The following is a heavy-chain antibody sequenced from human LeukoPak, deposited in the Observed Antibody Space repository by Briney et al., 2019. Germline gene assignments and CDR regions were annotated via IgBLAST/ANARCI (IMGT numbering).Heavy chain of an antibody. CDR2: IYSGGNT. CDR3: ARDLYYYDSSGPTRYPSGFDY. D-gene: IGHD3-22*01. V-gene: IGHV3-66*01. CDR1: GFTFSSYS. J-gene: IGHJ4*02. Sequence: GSLRLSCAASGFTFSSYSMNWVRQAPGKGLEWVSFIYSGGNTHYSDSVKGRFTISRDSSKNTLYLQMNSLRAEDTAVYYCARDLYYYDSSGPTRYPSGFDYWGQGTLVTVSS.